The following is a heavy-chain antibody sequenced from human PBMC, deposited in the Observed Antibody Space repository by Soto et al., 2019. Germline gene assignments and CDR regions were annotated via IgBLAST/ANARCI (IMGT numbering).Heavy chain of an antibody. J-gene: IGHJ4*02. D-gene: IGHD3-22*01. CDR1: GFTFSNYV. Sequence: VQLLESGGGLVQPGGSLRLSCAVSGFTFSNYVMNWVRQAPGKGLEWVSGISGSGGDTYYADSVKGRFTISRDNSKNTLSLQMNSLRAEDTAVYYCAKGYYDSPGYLPHLMWDHWGQGTLVTVSS. CDR3: AKGYYDSPGYLPHLMWDH. V-gene: IGHV3-23*01. CDR2: ISGSGGDT.